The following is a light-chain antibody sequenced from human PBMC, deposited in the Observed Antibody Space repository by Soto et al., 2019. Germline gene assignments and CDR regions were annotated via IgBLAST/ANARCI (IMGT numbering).Light chain of an antibody. CDR3: SSYYIRTAYL. CDR1: SSDVGGYDY. Sequence: QSALTQPASVSGSPGQSITISCTGTSSDVGGYDYVSWYQLHPGKAPKLMVFEVSSRPSGVSYRFSGSKSGNTASLTISGLQAEEEADYFRSSYYIRTAYLFGTGTKVTVL. CDR2: EVS. J-gene: IGLJ1*01. V-gene: IGLV2-14*01.